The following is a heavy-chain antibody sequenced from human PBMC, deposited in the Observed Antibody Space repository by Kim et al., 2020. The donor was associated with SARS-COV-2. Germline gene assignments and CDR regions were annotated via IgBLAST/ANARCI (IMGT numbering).Heavy chain of an antibody. V-gene: IGHV7-4-1*02. J-gene: IGHJ4*02. D-gene: IGHD3-22*01. CDR3: ASEGGYDSSGYHYDY. CDR2: INTNTGNS. Sequence: ASVKVSCKACGYTFTSYAMNWVRQAPGQGLEWMGWINTNTGNSTYAQGFTGRFVFSLDTSVSTAYLQTSSLKAEDTAVYYCASEGGYDSSGYHYDYWGQRTLVSVSS. CDR1: GYTFTSYA.